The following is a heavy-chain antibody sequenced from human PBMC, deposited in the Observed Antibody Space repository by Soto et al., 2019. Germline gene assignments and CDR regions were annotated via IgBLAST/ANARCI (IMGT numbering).Heavy chain of an antibody. CDR3: ARLRFLEWSDHNYFDY. Sequence: PSETLSLTCTVSGGSISSYCWSWIRQPPGKGLEWIGYIYYSGSTNYNPSLKSRVTISVDTSKNQFSLKLSSVTAADTAVYYCARLRFLEWSDHNYFDYWGQGTLVTVSS. V-gene: IGHV4-59*08. CDR1: GGSISSYC. J-gene: IGHJ4*02. D-gene: IGHD3-3*01. CDR2: IYYSGST.